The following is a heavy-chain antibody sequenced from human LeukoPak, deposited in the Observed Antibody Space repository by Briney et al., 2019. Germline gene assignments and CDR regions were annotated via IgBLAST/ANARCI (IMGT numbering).Heavy chain of an antibody. Sequence: ASVKVSCKASGYTFTSYYMHWVRQAPGQGLEWMGIINPSGGSTSYAQKLQGRVTMTRDTSTSTVYMELSSLRSEDTAVYYCARDYPLHRDFDYWGQGTLVTVSS. V-gene: IGHV1-46*01. D-gene: IGHD3-16*02. CDR2: INPSGGST. CDR1: GYTFTSYY. J-gene: IGHJ4*02. CDR3: ARDYPLHRDFDY.